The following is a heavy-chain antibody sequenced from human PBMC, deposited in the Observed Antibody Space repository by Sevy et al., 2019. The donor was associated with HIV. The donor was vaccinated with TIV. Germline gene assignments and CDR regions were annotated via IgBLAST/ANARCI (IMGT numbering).Heavy chain of an antibody. CDR1: GFTFNEYG. CDR2: INWNGAET. V-gene: IGHV3-20*04. J-gene: IGHJ4*02. Sequence: GGSLRLSCAVSGFTFNEYGMSWVRQVPGKGLEWVSGINWNGAETDYADSVKGLFTTSSDNAKNYLNLQMNSLKAEDTDQYYCENNKGIKFGRIVEQYFDCWGQGTLVTVSS. CDR3: ENNKGIKFGRIVEQYFDC. D-gene: IGHD3-16*02.